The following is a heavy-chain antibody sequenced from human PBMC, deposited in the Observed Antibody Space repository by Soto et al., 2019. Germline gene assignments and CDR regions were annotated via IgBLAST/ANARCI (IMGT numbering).Heavy chain of an antibody. CDR3: ARLPNTYYYDSSGYDY. D-gene: IGHD3-22*01. CDR1: GGSITSSSHF. Sequence: SETLSLTCSASGGSITSSSHFWGWIRQPPGKGLEWIGSIYYSGSTYYNPSLKSRVTISVDTSKNQFSLKLSSVTAADTAVYYCARLPNTYYYDSSGYDYWGQGTLVTVSS. J-gene: IGHJ4*02. V-gene: IGHV4-39*01. CDR2: IYYSGST.